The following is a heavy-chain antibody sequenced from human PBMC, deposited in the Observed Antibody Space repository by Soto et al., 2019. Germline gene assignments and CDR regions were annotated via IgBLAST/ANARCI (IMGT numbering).Heavy chain of an antibody. V-gene: IGHV1-69*13. J-gene: IGHJ6*02. CDR2: IIPIFGTA. CDR3: ARPVDTKSYYYYGMDV. Sequence: SVKVSCKASGGTFSSYAISWVRQAPGQGLEWMGRIIPIFGTANYAQKFQGRVTITADESTSTAYMELSSLRSEDTAVYYCARPVDTKSYYYYGMDVWGQGTTVIVSS. CDR1: GGTFSSYA. D-gene: IGHD5-18*01.